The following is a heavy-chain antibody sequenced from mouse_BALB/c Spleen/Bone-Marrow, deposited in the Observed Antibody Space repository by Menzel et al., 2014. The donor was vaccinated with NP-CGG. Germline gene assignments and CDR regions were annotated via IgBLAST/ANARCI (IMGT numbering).Heavy chain of an antibody. CDR2: ISNGSSPI. CDR1: GFTFSSFG. CDR3: ARKGAMISRYYAMDY. V-gene: IGHV5-17*02. J-gene: IGHJ4*01. D-gene: IGHD2-4*01. Sequence: EVKLVESGGGLVQPGGSRKLSCAASGFTFSSFGMHWVRQAPEKGLEWVAYISNGSSPIYYADTVKGRFTISRDNPKNTLFLQMTSLRSEGTAMYYCARKGAMISRYYAMDYWGQGTTVTVSS.